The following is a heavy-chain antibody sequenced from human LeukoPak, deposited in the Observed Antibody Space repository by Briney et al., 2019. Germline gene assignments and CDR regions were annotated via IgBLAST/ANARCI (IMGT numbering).Heavy chain of an antibody. D-gene: IGHD6-13*01. CDR3: ASGGVFSSSWNDN. Sequence: PGGSLRLSCAASGFAVSSYYMSWVRQAPGKGLEWVSVIYSGGNTDYADSVKGRFTISRDNSKNTLYLQMNSLRAEDTAVYYCASGGVFSSSWNDNWGQGTLVTVSS. CDR2: IYSGGNT. CDR1: GFAVSSYY. V-gene: IGHV3-53*01. J-gene: IGHJ4*02.